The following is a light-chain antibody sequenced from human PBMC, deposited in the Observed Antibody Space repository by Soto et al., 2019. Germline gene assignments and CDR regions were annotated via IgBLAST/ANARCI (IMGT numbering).Light chain of an antibody. CDR3: CSYAGSSTVV. V-gene: IGLV2-23*01. J-gene: IGLJ2*01. Sequence: QSALTQPASVSGSPGQSITISCTGTNSDVGSYNLVSWYQQHPGKVPKVIIYEGSKRPSGVSDRFSGSKSGNTASLTISGLQAEDEADYYCCSYAGSSTVVFGGGTQLTVL. CDR1: NSDVGSYNL. CDR2: EGS.